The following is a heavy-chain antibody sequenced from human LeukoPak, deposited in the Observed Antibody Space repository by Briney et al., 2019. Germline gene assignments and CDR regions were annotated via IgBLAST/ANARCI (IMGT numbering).Heavy chain of an antibody. CDR3: ARGPGVRGTYYYYMDV. V-gene: IGHV4-34*01. Sequence: SETLSLTCAVYGGSFSGYYWSWIRQPPGKGLEWIGEINHSGSTNYNPSLKSRVTISVDTSKNQFSLKLSSVTAADTAVYYCARGPGVRGTYYYYMDVWGKGTTVTVSS. CDR2: INHSGST. D-gene: IGHD3-10*01. J-gene: IGHJ6*03. CDR1: GGSFSGYY.